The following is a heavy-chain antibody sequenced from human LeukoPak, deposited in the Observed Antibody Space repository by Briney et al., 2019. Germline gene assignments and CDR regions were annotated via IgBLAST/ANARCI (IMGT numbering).Heavy chain of an antibody. J-gene: IGHJ4*02. CDR1: GGSFSGYY. CDR3: ARGRGYGSGSDY. V-gene: IGHV4-34*01. CDR2: INHSGST. Sequence: SETLSLTCAVYGGSFSGYYWSWIRQPPGKGLEWIGEINHSGSTNYNPSLKSRVTISVDTSKNQFSLKLSSVTAADTAVYYCARGRGYGSGSDYWGQGTLVTVSP. D-gene: IGHD6-19*01.